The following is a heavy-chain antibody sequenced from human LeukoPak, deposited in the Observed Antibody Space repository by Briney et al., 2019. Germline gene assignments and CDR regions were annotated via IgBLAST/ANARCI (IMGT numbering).Heavy chain of an antibody. V-gene: IGHV4-39*01. Sequence: SGTLSLTCAVSGDSISSNYCWRWVRQFPGKGLEWIGSIYDSGSTYYNPSLKSRVTISVDTSKNQFSLKLNSVTAADTAVYYCARHYGPWGQGTLVTVSS. CDR2: IYDSGST. CDR1: GDSISSNYC. J-gene: IGHJ5*02. D-gene: IGHD3-10*01. CDR3: ARHYGP.